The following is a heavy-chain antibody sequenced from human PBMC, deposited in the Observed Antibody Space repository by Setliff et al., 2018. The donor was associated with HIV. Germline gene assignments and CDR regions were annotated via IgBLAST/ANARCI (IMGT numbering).Heavy chain of an antibody. CDR1: GGSISSGSYY. D-gene: IGHD6-6*01. V-gene: IGHV4-61*09. CDR3: ARDLLGSSSLVDY. Sequence: LSLTCTVSGGSISSGSYYWSWIRQPAGKGLEWIGHIHTSGSSSYNPSLKSRVIISLDTSKNQISLKLNSVTAADTAVYYCARDLLGSSSLVDYWGQGTLVTVSS. J-gene: IGHJ4*02. CDR2: IHTSGSS.